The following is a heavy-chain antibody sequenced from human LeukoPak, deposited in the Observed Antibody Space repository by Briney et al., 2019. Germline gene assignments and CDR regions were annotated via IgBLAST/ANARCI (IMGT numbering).Heavy chain of an antibody. CDR3: ARASYDILTGSKTDDY. V-gene: IGHV1-18*01. CDR1: GYTFTSYD. D-gene: IGHD3-9*01. J-gene: IGHJ4*02. Sequence: VASVKVSCKASGYTFTSYDISWVRQAPGQGLEWMGWISAYNGNTNYAQKLQGRVTMTTDTSTSTAYMGLRSLRSDDTAVYYCARASYDILTGSKTDDYWGQGTLVTVSS. CDR2: ISAYNGNT.